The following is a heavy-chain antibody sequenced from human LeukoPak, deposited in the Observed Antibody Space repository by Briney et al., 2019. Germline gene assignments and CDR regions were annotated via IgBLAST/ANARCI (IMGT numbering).Heavy chain of an antibody. CDR3: ARDRSIASDY. J-gene: IGHJ4*02. CDR2: IYSGDST. Sequence: GGSLRLSCAASGLTVSSNYMTWVRQAPGKGLEWVSLIYSGDSTSYADSVRGRFTISRDNSKNTLYLQMNSLRAEDTAVYYCARDRSIASDYWGQGTLVTVSS. D-gene: IGHD6-6*01. CDR1: GLTVSSNY. V-gene: IGHV3-66*01.